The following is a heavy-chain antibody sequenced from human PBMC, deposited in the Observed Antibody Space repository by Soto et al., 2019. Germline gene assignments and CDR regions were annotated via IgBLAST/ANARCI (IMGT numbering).Heavy chain of an antibody. CDR3: ARPRLISHYYGMDV. J-gene: IGHJ6*02. V-gene: IGHV4-39*01. CDR1: GCSISSGGYY. CDR2: IYYSGST. D-gene: IGHD2-8*01. Sequence: SETLSLTCTVSGCSISSGGYYWSWIRQHPGKGLEWIGYIYYSGSTYYNPSLKSRVTISVDTSKNQFSLKLSSVTAADTAVYYCARPRLISHYYGMDVWGQGTTVTVSS.